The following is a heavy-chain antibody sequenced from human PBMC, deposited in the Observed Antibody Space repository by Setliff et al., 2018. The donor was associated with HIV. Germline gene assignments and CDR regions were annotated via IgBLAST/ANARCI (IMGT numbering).Heavy chain of an antibody. V-gene: IGHV4-61*09. D-gene: IGHD4-17*01. CDR2: ISSSGST. CDR1: GVSIRRGNYY. CDR3: ARVGTYGVHGDYYYYMDV. J-gene: IGHJ6*03. Sequence: SETLSLTCTVSGVSIRRGNYYWSWIRQPAGEGLEWVGHISSSGSTNYNPSLKNRVTLLLDTSKNQFSLKLSSVTAADTAVYYCARVGTYGVHGDYYYYMDVWGKGTTVTVSS.